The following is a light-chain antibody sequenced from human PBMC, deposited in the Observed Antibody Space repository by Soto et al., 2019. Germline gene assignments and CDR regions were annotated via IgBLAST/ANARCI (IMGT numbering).Light chain of an antibody. Sequence: DIQMTQSPSTLSASVGDRVTITCRASQSISSWLAWYQQKPGKGPNLLIYKASSLESGVPSRFSGSGSGTEFTLTISSLQPDDFATYYCQQYKSYRRTFGQGTKVDIK. CDR1: QSISSW. CDR2: KAS. J-gene: IGKJ1*01. V-gene: IGKV1-5*03. CDR3: QQYKSYRRT.